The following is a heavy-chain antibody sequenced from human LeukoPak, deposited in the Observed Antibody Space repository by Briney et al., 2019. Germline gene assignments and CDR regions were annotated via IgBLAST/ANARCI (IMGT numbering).Heavy chain of an antibody. CDR1: GGSFSRYF. CDR3: AREYFSANYFFYYMDV. CDR2: IDHSGST. J-gene: IGHJ6*03. V-gene: IGHV4-59*01. D-gene: IGHD3-3*01. Sequence: PSETLSLTCTVSGGSFSRYFWTWIRQTPGKGLEWIGYIDHSGSTNHSPSLQSRVTISIDTSKNQFSLKLNSVTAADTAVYYCAREYFSANYFFYYMDVWGTGTTVTVSS.